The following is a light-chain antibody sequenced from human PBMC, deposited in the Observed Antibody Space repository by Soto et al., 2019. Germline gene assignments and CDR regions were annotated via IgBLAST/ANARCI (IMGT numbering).Light chain of an antibody. J-gene: IGKJ3*01. CDR2: DAS. V-gene: IGKV1-5*01. CDR3: QQSFSAPFT. CDR1: QPISSW. Sequence: DIQMTQSPPTLSASVGDRVTITCRASQPISSWLAWYHQKPGKAPKLLIYDASNLESGVPSRFSGSGSGTEFTLTISSLQPEDFGIYYCQQSFSAPFTFGPGTKVDI.